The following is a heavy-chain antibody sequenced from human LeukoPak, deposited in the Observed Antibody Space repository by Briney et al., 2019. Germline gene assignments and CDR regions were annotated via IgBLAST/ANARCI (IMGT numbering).Heavy chain of an antibody. Sequence: GGSLRLPCVASGFTYANYAMNWVRQAPGKRLEWVASITGTGGRGGIYYADSVKGRFTISRDNSKNTLFLQMSSLRAEDTAVYHCAKGDRGHCTGVKCYPFDYWGQGTVVTVSS. D-gene: IGHD2-8*02. CDR2: ITGTGGRGGI. J-gene: IGHJ4*02. CDR1: GFTYANYA. CDR3: AKGDRGHCTGVKCYPFDY. V-gene: IGHV3-23*01.